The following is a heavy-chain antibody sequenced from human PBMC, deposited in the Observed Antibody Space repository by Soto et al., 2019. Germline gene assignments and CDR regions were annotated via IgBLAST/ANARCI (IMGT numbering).Heavy chain of an antibody. V-gene: IGHV1-8*01. CDR2: MNPNSGNT. Sequence: QVQLVQSGAEVKKPGASVKVSCKASGYTFTSYDINWVRQTTGQGLEWMGWMNPNSGNTGYAQKFQGRVTMTRNTSISTAYMELSSLRSEDTAVYYCARGPTNYDFWSGYFQNYYYGMDVWGQGTTVTVSS. D-gene: IGHD3-3*01. J-gene: IGHJ6*02. CDR1: GYTFTSYD. CDR3: ARGPTNYDFWSGYFQNYYYGMDV.